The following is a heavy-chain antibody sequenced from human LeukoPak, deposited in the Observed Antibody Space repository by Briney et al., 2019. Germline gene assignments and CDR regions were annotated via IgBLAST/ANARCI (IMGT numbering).Heavy chain of an antibody. J-gene: IGHJ4*02. V-gene: IGHV4-39*07. CDR2: IYYSGST. D-gene: IGHD5-18*01. Sequence: SETLSLTCTVSGGSISSSSYYWGWTRQPPGKGLEWIGSIYYSGSTYYNPSLKSRVTISVDTSKNQFSLKLSSVTAADTAVYYCARVKAGYSYGFPLDYWGQGTLVTVSS. CDR1: GGSISSSSYY. CDR3: ARVKAGYSYGFPLDY.